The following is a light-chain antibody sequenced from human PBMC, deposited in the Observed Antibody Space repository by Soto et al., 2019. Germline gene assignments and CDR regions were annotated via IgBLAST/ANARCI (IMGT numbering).Light chain of an antibody. CDR2: EVS. CDR3: CSYAGGYTHAV. V-gene: IGLV2-14*01. J-gene: IGLJ2*01. Sequence: QSALTQPASVSGSPGQSITISCTGTSSDVGGYKYVSWYQQHPDKAPKLIIFEVSNRPSGISSRFSGSKSGNTASLTISGLQAEDEADYYCCSYAGGYTHAVFGGGTKVTVL. CDR1: SSDVGGYKY.